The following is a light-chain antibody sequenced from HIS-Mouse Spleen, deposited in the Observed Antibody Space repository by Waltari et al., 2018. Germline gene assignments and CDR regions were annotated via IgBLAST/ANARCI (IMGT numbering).Light chain of an antibody. CDR2: GKN. V-gene: IGLV3-19*01. CDR3: NSRDSSGNHWV. CDR1: SLRSSY. J-gene: IGLJ3*02. Sequence: SSELTQDPAVSVALGQTARITCQGDSLRSSYARWYQQKPGQAPVLVIYGKNNRPSGIPDRFSGSSSGNTASLTITGAQAEDEADYYCNSRDSSGNHWVFGGGTKLTVL.